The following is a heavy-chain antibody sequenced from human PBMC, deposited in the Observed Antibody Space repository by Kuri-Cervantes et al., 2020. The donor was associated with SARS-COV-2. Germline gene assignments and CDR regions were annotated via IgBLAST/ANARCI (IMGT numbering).Heavy chain of an antibody. D-gene: IGHD2-2*02. CDR3: ARGRKYCSSTSCYTVWYFDL. Sequence: ASVKVSCKAYGYTFTSYDINWVRQATGQGLEWMGWMNPNSGNTGYAQKFQGRVTITRNTTISTAYMELGSLRSEDTAVYYCARGRKYCSSTSCYTVWYFDLWGRGTLVTVSS. CDR1: GYTFTSYD. J-gene: IGHJ2*01. CDR2: MNPNSGNT. V-gene: IGHV1-8*03.